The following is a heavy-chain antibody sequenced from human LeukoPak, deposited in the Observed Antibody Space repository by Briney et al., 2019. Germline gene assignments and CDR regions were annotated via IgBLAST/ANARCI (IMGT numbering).Heavy chain of an antibody. CDR3: ATVHSGWTRFDY. CDR2: FDPEDGET. CDR1: GYTLTELS. Sequence: ASVKVSCKVSGYTLTELSMHWVRQAPGKGLEWMEGFDPEDGETIYAQKFQGRVTMTEDTSTDTAYMELSSLRSEDTAVYYCATVHSGWTRFDYWGQGTLVTVSS. V-gene: IGHV1-24*01. D-gene: IGHD6-19*01. J-gene: IGHJ4*02.